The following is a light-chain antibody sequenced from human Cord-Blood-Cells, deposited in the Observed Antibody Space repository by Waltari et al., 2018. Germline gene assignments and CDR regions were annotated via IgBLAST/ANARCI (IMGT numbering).Light chain of an antibody. J-gene: IGKJ4*01. Sequence: EIVLTQPPGTLSLSPGERATLSCRASQSVSSSYLAWYQQKPGQSPRLLIYGASCRATGIPDRFSGSGSGTDFTLTIRRLEPEGFAVYYCQQYGSSPRTFGGGTKVEIK. V-gene: IGKV3-20*01. CDR1: QSVSSSY. CDR3: QQYGSSPRT. CDR2: GAS.